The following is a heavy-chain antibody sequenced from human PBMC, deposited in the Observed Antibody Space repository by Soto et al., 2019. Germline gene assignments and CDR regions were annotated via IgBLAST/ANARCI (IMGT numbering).Heavy chain of an antibody. V-gene: IGHV4-31*03. CDR2: IYYSGST. CDR3: ARASVIPDYFDY. CDR1: GGSISSGGYY. J-gene: IGHJ4*02. D-gene: IGHD2-21*01. Sequence: SETLSLTCTVSGGSISSGGYYWSWIRQHPGTDLEWIGYIYYSGSTYYNPSLKSRVTISVDTSKNQFSLKLSSVTAADTAVYYCARASVIPDYFDYWGQGTLVTVSS.